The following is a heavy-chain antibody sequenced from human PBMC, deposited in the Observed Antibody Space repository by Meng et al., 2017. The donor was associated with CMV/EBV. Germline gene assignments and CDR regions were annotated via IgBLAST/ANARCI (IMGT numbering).Heavy chain of an antibody. Sequence: SVKVSCKASGYTFTGYYMHWVRQAPGQGLEWMGGIIPILGIANCAQKFQGRVTITADKSTSTAYMELSSLRSEDTAVYYCARASFRFHYYYYGMDVWGQGTTVTVSS. CDR3: ARASFRFHYYYYGMDV. J-gene: IGHJ6*02. CDR2: IIPILGIA. D-gene: IGHD3-16*02. CDR1: GYTFTGYY. V-gene: IGHV1-69*10.